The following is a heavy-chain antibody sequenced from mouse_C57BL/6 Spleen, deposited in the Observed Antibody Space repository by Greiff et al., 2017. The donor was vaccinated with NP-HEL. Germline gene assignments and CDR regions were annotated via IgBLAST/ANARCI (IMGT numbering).Heavy chain of an antibody. CDR2: IYPGDGDT. CDR3: ARERETGDGYYFDY. CDR1: GYAFSSYW. D-gene: IGHD4-1*01. J-gene: IGHJ2*01. V-gene: IGHV1-80*01. Sequence: QVHVKQSGAELVKPGASVKISCKASGYAFSSYWMNWVKQRPGKGLEWIGQIYPGDGDTNYNGKFKGKATLTADKSSSTAYMQLSSLTSEDSAVYFCARERETGDGYYFDYWGQGTTLTVSS.